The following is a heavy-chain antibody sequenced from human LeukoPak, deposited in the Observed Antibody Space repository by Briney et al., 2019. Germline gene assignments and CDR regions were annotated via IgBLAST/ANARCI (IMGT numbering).Heavy chain of an antibody. D-gene: IGHD3-9*01. V-gene: IGHV3-30*02. Sequence: GGSLRLSCAASGITFSSYGMHWVRQAPGKGLGWAAFIRYDGSNKYYADSVKGRFTIARDNSKNTLYLQMNSLRAEDTAVYYCAKGGYDILTGYLDWGQGTLVTVSS. CDR1: GITFSSYG. CDR3: AKGGYDILTGYLD. CDR2: IRYDGSNK. J-gene: IGHJ4*02.